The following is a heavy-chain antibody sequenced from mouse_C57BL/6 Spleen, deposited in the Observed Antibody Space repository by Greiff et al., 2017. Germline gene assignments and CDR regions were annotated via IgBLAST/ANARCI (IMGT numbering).Heavy chain of an antibody. Sequence: QVQLQQSGAELMKPGASVKLSCKATGYTFTGYWIEWVKQRPGKGLEWIGQIYPGDGDTNYNGKFKGKATLTADKSSSTAYMQLSSLTSEDSAVYFCARDPFGYFDYWGQGTTLTVSS. V-gene: IGHV1-80*01. D-gene: IGHD3-1*01. CDR2: IYPGDGDT. J-gene: IGHJ2*01. CDR3: ARDPFGYFDY. CDR1: GYTFTGYW.